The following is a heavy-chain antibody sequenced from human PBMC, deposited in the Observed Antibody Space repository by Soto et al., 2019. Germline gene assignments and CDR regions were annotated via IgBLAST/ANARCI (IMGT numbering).Heavy chain of an antibody. Sequence: QVQLVESGGGVVQPGRSLRLYCAASGFTFSSYGMHWVRQAPGKGLEWVAVIWYDGSNKYYADSVKGRFTISRDNSKNTLYLQMNSLRAEDTAVYYCAVSVDYYYGMDVWVQGTTVTVSS. CDR2: IWYDGSNK. V-gene: IGHV3-33*01. J-gene: IGHJ6*02. CDR3: AVSVDYYYGMDV. CDR1: GFTFSSYG. D-gene: IGHD2-21*01.